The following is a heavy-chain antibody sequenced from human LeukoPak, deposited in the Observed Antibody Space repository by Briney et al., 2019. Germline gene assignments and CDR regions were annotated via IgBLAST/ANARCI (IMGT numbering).Heavy chain of an antibody. V-gene: IGHV4-4*07. CDR3: ARDDYDILTGYVFDY. CDR1: GGSISSYY. D-gene: IGHD3-9*01. J-gene: IGHJ4*02. Sequence: PSETLSLTCTVSGGSISSYYWSWIRQPAGKGLEWIGRIYTSGSTNYNPSLKSRVTMSVDTSKNQFSLKLSSVTAADTAVYYCARDDYDILTGYVFDYWGQGTLVTVSS. CDR2: IYTSGST.